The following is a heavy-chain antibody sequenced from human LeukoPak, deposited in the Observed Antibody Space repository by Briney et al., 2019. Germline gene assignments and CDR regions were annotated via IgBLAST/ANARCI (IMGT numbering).Heavy chain of an antibody. CDR3: ARQKWELPEDY. CDR2: ISAYNNNT. CDR1: GYTFSSNG. D-gene: IGHD1-26*01. J-gene: IGHJ4*02. Sequence: ASVKVSCKASGYTFSSNGISWVRQAPGQGLEWMGWISAYNNNTNYAQKFQGRVTMTTDTSTSTAYMELRSLRSDDTAVYYCARQKWELPEDYWGQGTLVTVSS. V-gene: IGHV1-18*01.